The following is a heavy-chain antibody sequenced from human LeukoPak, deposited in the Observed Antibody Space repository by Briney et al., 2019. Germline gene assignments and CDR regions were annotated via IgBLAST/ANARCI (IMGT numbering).Heavy chain of an antibody. Sequence: ASVKVSFKASGYTFTVYYMHWVRQAPGQGLEWMGWINPNSGGTNYAQKFQGWVTMTRDTSISTAYMELSRLRSDDTAVYYCARGVAGTAYYFDYWGQGTLVTVSS. V-gene: IGHV1-2*04. CDR2: INPNSGGT. CDR3: ARGVAGTAYYFDY. D-gene: IGHD6-19*01. CDR1: GYTFTVYY. J-gene: IGHJ4*02.